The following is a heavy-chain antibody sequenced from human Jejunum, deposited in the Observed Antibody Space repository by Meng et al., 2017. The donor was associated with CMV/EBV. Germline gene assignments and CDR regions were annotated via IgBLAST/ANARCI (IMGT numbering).Heavy chain of an antibody. CDR1: GFTFSDYG. V-gene: IGHV3-30*02. CDR2: VPHDGTSK. CDR3: VKDVAY. J-gene: IGHJ4*02. Sequence: QGRLGESGGGLVQPGGSLRLTWAASGFTFSDYGIHWVRQAPGKGLEWVAFVPHDGTSKYYADSVKGRFTISRDNSENTLYLQMSSLRAEDTAVYYCVKDVAYWGQGTLVTVSS. D-gene: IGHD2-21*01.